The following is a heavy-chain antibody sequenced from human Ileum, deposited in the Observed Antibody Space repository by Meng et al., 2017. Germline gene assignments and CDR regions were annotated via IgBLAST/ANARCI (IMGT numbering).Heavy chain of an antibody. CDR3: ARADYVRYFDL. Sequence: VQLQEAGPVLVRPSEPLSLTCTVSGGSVSSGVYYWSWIRQPPGKGLEWIGYIYYSGSTNYNPSLQSRVTISIDNSKNRFSLSLNSVTAADTAIYYCARADYVRYFDLWGRGTLVTVSS. J-gene: IGHJ2*01. CDR2: IYYSGST. V-gene: IGHV4-61*08. CDR1: GGSVSSGVYY. D-gene: IGHD3-10*02.